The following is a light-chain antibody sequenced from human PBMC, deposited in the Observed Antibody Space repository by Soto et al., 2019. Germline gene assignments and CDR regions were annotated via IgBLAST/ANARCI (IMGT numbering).Light chain of an antibody. J-gene: IGLJ2*01. Sequence: QAVVTQEPSFSVSPGGTVTLTCGLSSGSVSTSYYPSWYQQTPGQAPRTLIYNTYTRSSGVPDRFSASILGDKAALTITGAQADDESDYYCVLYMASGISVFGGGTKVTVL. V-gene: IGLV8-61*01. CDR2: NTY. CDR1: SGSVSTSYY. CDR3: VLYMASGISV.